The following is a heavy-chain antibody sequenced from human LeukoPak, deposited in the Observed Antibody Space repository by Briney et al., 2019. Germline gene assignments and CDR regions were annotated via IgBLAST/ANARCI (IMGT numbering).Heavy chain of an antibody. Sequence: GGSLRLSCAASGFTLSTYWMSWVRQAPGKGLEWVANTNQEGSEKYYVDSVRGRFTISKDNAKNALYLQMNSLRAEDTAVYYCARDPKWLDYWGQGTLVTVSS. D-gene: IGHD5-12*01. V-gene: IGHV3-7*01. CDR3: ARDPKWLDY. CDR2: TNQEGSEK. CDR1: GFTLSTYW. J-gene: IGHJ4*02.